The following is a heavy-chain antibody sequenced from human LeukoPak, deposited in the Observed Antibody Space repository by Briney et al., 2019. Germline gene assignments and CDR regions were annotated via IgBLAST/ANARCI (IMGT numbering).Heavy chain of an antibody. CDR1: GYIYTDYY. CDR2: MNSETGGK. J-gene: IGHJ5*02. Sequence: ASVKVSCKATGYIYTDYYSHWVRQARGQGHEWMGCMNSETGGKKYVQRFQGRVTMTRERSLSAAHVALSRLSSGDTAVYDFSRSPPRGAQWFDPCGQGTLVTVSS. V-gene: IGHV1-2*02. CDR3: SRSPPRGAQWFDP.